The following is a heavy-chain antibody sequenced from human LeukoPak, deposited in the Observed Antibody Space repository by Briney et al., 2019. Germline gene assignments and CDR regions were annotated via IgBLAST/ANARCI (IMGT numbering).Heavy chain of an antibody. V-gene: IGHV3-30*02. D-gene: IGHD6-6*01. J-gene: IGHJ4*02. CDR3: ATNPYSSSPGHYFDY. CDR1: GFTFSSYG. Sequence: GGSLRLSCAASGFTFSSYGMHWVRQAPGKGLEWVAFIRYDGSNKYYADSVKGRFTISRDNSKNTLYLQMNSLRAEDTAVYYCATNPYSSSPGHYFDYWGQGTLVTVSS. CDR2: IRYDGSNK.